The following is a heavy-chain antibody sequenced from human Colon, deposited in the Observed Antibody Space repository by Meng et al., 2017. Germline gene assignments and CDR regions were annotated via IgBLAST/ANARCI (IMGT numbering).Heavy chain of an antibody. D-gene: IGHD2-8*01. Sequence: QVQLQESGPGLVRPSGTLSLTCTMPGRAVSSDSNYWSWVRQPPGKGLEWIGYIYCSGSSNYHPCLKSRVTISADTSKNQFSLKLNSVTAADTAVYYCARGEVYDFWGQGTLVTVSS. CDR3: ARGEVYDF. V-gene: IGHV4-61*01. J-gene: IGHJ4*02. CDR1: GRAVSSDSNY. CDR2: IYCSGSS.